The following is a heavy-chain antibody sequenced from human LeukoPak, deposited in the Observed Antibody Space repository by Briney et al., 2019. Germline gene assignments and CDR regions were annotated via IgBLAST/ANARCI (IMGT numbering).Heavy chain of an antibody. D-gene: IGHD2/OR15-2a*01. CDR3: ARDESHTRILDY. J-gene: IGHJ4*02. V-gene: IGHV1-69*08. CDR2: IIPILGRA. CDR1: GGTFSSYT. Sequence: SVKVSCKASGGTFSSYTISWVRQAPGQGLEWMGRIIPILGRATYAQKLQGRVTITANKSTRTAYMELSSLRSEDTAVYYCARDESHTRILDYWGQGTLVTVSS.